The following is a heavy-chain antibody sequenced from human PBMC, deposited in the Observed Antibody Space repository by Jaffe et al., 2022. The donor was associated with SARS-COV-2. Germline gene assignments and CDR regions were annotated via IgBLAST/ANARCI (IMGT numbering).Heavy chain of an antibody. CDR3: ATQPNGV. J-gene: IGHJ6*02. V-gene: IGHV3-7*03. CDR1: GFTFNRYW. CDR2: IKQDGSEK. Sequence: EEQLVESGGGLVQPGGSLRLSCAASGFTFNRYWMTWVRQAPGKGLEWVANIKQDGSEKNYVDSVKGRFTISRDNARGSLYLQMNSLRAEDTAVYYCATQPNGVWGQGTTVIVSS.